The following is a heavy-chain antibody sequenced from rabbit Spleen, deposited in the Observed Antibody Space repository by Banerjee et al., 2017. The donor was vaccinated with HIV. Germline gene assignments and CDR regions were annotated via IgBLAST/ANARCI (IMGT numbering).Heavy chain of an antibody. D-gene: IGHD7-1*01. J-gene: IGHJ4*01. V-gene: IGHV1S40*01. CDR3: ARSIYVASTGHYYYFNL. Sequence: QSLEESGGDLVKPGASLTLTCTASGVSFSGDSYMCWVRQAPGKGLEWIACIDAGSSGFTYFASWAKGRFTISKTSSTTVTLKMTSLTAADTATYFCARSIYVASTGHYYYFNLWGPGTLVTVS. CDR2: IDAGSSGFT. CDR1: GVSFSGDSY.